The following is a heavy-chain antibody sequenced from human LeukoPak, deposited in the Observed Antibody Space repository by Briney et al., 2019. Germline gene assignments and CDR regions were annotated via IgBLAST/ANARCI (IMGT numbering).Heavy chain of an antibody. D-gene: IGHD6-13*01. J-gene: IGHJ4*02. Sequence: VGSLRLSCAASGFTFSSYSMNWVRQAPGKGLEWVSSISSSSSYIYYADSVKGRFTISRDNAKNSLYLQMNSLRAEDTAVYYCARGESSTRPFDYWGQGTLVTVSS. CDR2: ISSSSSYI. CDR1: GFTFSSYS. CDR3: ARGESSTRPFDY. V-gene: IGHV3-21*01.